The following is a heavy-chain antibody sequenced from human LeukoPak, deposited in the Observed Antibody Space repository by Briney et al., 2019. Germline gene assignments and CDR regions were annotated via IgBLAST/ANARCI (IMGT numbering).Heavy chain of an antibody. J-gene: IGHJ6*03. Sequence: GGSLRLSCAASGFTFRTYAMHWVRQAPGKGLEWVAFMSHDGVKIFHADSVKGRFTISRDNSKNTLSLQMNSLRPEDTAVYYCTRAGGLVRGVHYYYMDVWGKGTTVTISS. CDR2: MSHDGVKI. D-gene: IGHD3-10*01. CDR1: GFTFRTYA. V-gene: IGHV3-30*03. CDR3: TRAGGLVRGVHYYYMDV.